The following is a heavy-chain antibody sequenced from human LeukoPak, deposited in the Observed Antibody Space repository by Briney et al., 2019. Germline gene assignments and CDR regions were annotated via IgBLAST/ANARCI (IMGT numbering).Heavy chain of an antibody. CDR3: AREPYDFWSAASVPGSYYMDV. J-gene: IGHJ6*03. CDR2: ISSSGSTI. D-gene: IGHD3-3*01. Sequence: GGSLRLSCAASGLTFSSYEMNWVRQAPGKGLEWVSYISSSGSTIYYVDSMKGRFTISRDNAKNSLFLQMNSLRAEDTAIYYCAREPYDFWSAASVPGSYYMDVWGKGTTVTVSS. CDR1: GLTFSSYE. V-gene: IGHV3-48*03.